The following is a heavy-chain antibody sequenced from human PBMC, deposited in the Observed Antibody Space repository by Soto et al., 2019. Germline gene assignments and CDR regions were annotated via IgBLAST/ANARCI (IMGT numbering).Heavy chain of an antibody. D-gene: IGHD3-9*01. Sequence: PGGSLRVSWGAAKLTFGNPWGNRVRQAPGKGLEWVGRIKNKTDGGTTDYAVPVKGRFTISRDDSKNTLYLQMNSLKTEDTAVYYCTTTDSDYDILTGYRPRGWGNYMDVWGKGTTVTVSS. V-gene: IGHV3-15*01. CDR1: KLTFGNPW. J-gene: IGHJ6*03. CDR2: IKNKTDGGTT. CDR3: TTTDSDYDILTGYRPRGWGNYMDV.